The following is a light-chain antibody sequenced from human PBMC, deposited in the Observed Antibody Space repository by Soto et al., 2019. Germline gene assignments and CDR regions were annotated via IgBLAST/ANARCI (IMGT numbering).Light chain of an antibody. J-gene: IGKJ3*01. CDR3: QQYNSYPFT. Sequence: DIQMTHSPSTLSASVGDRVTITCRASQSISSWLAWYQQKPGKAPKLLIYDASSFESGVPSRFSGSGSGTEFTLTISSLQPDDFATYYCQQYNSYPFTFGPGTKVDIK. V-gene: IGKV1-5*01. CDR1: QSISSW. CDR2: DAS.